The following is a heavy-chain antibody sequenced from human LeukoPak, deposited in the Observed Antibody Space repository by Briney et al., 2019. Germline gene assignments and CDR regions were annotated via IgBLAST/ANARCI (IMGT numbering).Heavy chain of an antibody. D-gene: IGHD6-13*01. CDR3: ARSLYSSSWYEGVAFDY. J-gene: IGHJ4*02. CDR1: GGSISSYY. V-gene: IGHV4-59*01. Sequence: PSETLSLTCTVSGGSISSYYRSWIRQPPGKGLEWIGYIYYSGSTNYNPSLKSRVTISVDTSKNQFSLKLSSVTAADTAVYYCARSLYSSSWYEGVAFDYWGQGTLVTVSS. CDR2: IYYSGST.